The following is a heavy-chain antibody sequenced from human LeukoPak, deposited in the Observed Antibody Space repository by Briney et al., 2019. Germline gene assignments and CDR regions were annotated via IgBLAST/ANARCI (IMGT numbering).Heavy chain of an antibody. CDR3: AILSGYSRLPHFYYGIDF. J-gene: IGHJ6*02. CDR1: GFTFSNYA. D-gene: IGHD4-11*01. Sequence: GRSLRLSCAASGFTFSNYAMHWVRQAPGKGLEWVAVISYDGSNKYYIDSVKGRFTISRDNSKNTLYLQMNSLRAEDSAVYGCAILSGYSRLPHFYYGIDFWGQGTTVTVSS. V-gene: IGHV3-30-3*01. CDR2: ISYDGSNK.